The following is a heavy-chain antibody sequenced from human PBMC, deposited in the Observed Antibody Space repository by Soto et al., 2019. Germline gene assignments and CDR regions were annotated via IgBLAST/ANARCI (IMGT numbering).Heavy chain of an antibody. J-gene: IGHJ6*02. CDR3: ARVSGSYYYGMDV. CDR2: IYHSGST. CDR1: GGSVSSNSYS. Sequence: SETLSLTCTVSGGSVSSNSYSWGWVRQPPGKGLEWIGEIYHSGSTNYNPSLKSRVTISVDKSKNQFSLKLSSVTAADTAVYYCARVSGSYYYGMDVWGQGTTVTVSS. V-gene: IGHV4-39*07. D-gene: IGHD1-26*01.